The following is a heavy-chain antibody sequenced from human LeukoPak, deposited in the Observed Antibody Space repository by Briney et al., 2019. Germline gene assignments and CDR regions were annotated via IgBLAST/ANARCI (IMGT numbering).Heavy chain of an antibody. V-gene: IGHV4-34*01. CDR3: ARDLNPCSSTSCYHNWFDP. J-gene: IGHJ5*02. Sequence: SETLSLTCAVYGGSFSGYYWSWIRQPPGKGLEWIGEINHSGSTNYIPSLKSRVTISVDTSKNQFSLKLSSVTAADTAVYYCARDLNPCSSTSCYHNWFDPWGRGTLVTVSS. CDR1: GGSFSGYY. D-gene: IGHD2-2*01. CDR2: INHSGST.